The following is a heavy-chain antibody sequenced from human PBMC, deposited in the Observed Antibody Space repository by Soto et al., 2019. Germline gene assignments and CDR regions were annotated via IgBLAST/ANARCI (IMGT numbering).Heavy chain of an antibody. CDR1: GFTFSSYA. J-gene: IGHJ5*02. Sequence: PGGSLRLSCAASGFTFSSYAMSWVRQAPGKGLEWVSAISGSGGSTYYADSVKGRFTISRDNSKNTLYLQMNSLRAEDTAVYYCAKDLPGENLQLWLLNWFDPWGQGTLVTVSS. CDR2: ISGSGGST. CDR3: AKDLPGENLQLWLLNWFDP. D-gene: IGHD5-18*01. V-gene: IGHV3-23*01.